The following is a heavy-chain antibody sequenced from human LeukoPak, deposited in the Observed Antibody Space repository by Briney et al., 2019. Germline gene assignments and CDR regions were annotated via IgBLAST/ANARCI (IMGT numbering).Heavy chain of an antibody. Sequence: GGSLRLSCAASGFTFDDYAMHWVRQAPGKGLEWVSLISWDGGSTYYADSVKGRFTISRDNSKNSLYLQMNSLRAEDTALYYCAKDMSRRSYDILTGYYVYYYYGMDVWGQGTTVTVSS. V-gene: IGHV3-43D*03. CDR2: ISWDGGST. D-gene: IGHD3-9*01. CDR1: GFTFDDYA. J-gene: IGHJ6*02. CDR3: AKDMSRRSYDILTGYYVYYYYGMDV.